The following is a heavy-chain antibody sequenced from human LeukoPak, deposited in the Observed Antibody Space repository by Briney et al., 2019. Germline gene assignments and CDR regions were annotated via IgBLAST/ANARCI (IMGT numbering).Heavy chain of an antibody. Sequence: GGSLRLSCVASGFTFNTHDMHWVRQAPGKGPERVAFIHYDENYKYYADSVKGRFTISRENSKNTLYLQMNSLRAEDTAIYYCATYRQVLLPFESWGQGTLVTVSS. CDR3: ATYRQVLLPFES. V-gene: IGHV3-30*02. D-gene: IGHD5-18*01. J-gene: IGHJ4*02. CDR2: IHYDENYK. CDR1: GFTFNTHD.